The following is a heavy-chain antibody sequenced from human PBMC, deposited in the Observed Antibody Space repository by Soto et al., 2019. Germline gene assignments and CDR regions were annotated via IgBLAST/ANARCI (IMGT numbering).Heavy chain of an antibody. V-gene: IGHV4-34*01. CDR2: INHSGST. D-gene: IGHD3-3*01. Sequence: PSETLSLTCAVYGGSFSGYYWSWIRQPPGKGLEWIGEINHSGSTNYNPSLKSRVTISVDTSKNQFSLKLSSVTAADTAVYYCAREKLSSIFGVAKGYRNSYYYYYGMDVWGQGTTVTV. CDR3: AREKLSSIFGVAKGYRNSYYYYYGMDV. J-gene: IGHJ6*02. CDR1: GGSFSGYY.